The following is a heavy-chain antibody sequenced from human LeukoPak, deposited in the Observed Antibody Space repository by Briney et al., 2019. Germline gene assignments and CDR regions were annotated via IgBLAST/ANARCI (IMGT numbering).Heavy chain of an antibody. J-gene: IGHJ4*02. CDR1: GYSFASYW. CDR2: IYPGVTHT. D-gene: IGHD2-8*01. V-gene: IGHV5-51*03. CDR3: ASLARRVYVEYYFDY. Sequence: GEPLNISCKGSGYSFASYWIGWVRQMPGKGLEWMGIIYPGVTHTRYSPFFEGQVTISADKSISTAYLQWSSLKASDTAMYYCASLARRVYVEYYFDYWGQGTLVTVSS.